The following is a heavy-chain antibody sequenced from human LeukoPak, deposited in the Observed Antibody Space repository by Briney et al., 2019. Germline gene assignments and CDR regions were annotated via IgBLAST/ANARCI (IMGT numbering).Heavy chain of an antibody. CDR2: IAGDGIDR. Sequence: GGSLRLSCAASGFTFSANPMHWVRQAAGKGLEWVAIIAGDGIDRYYADSVKGRFTISRDNSKDTLYLQMDSLRDEDTAVYYCARQGYTGTYYRPLDSWGQETLVSVSS. CDR1: GFTFSANP. CDR3: ARQGYTGTYYRPLDS. V-gene: IGHV3-30-3*01. D-gene: IGHD1-26*01. J-gene: IGHJ4*02.